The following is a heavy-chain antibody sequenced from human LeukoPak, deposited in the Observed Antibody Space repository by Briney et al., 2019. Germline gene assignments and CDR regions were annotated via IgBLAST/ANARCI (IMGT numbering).Heavy chain of an antibody. CDR2: IYYSGST. Sequence: PSETLSLTCTVSGGFISGSNYYWAWIRQPPGKGLEWIGSIYYSGSTYYNPSLKSRVTISVDTSKNQFSLKLSSVTAADTAVYYCARGRGGATKYYYYYYMDVWGKGTTVTVSS. CDR1: GGFISGSNYY. CDR3: ARGRGGATKYYYYYYMDV. J-gene: IGHJ6*03. D-gene: IGHD1-26*01. V-gene: IGHV4-39*07.